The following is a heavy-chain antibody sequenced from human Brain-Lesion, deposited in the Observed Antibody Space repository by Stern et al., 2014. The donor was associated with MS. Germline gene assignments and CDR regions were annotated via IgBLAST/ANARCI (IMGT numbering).Heavy chain of an antibody. CDR1: GGSISSGSDY. D-gene: IGHD5-18*01. J-gene: IGHJ4*02. CDR3: ASGYRIFDY. CDR2: IHPSGSA. V-gene: IGHV4-61*02. Sequence: QVQLMQSGPGLVKPSQTLSLTCTVSGGSISSGSDYWSWIRQPVGKGLEWIGRIHPSGSAFYTPSLKSRVPISTDPSMNQFSLELTSATAADTAIYYCASGYRIFDYWGQGILVTVSS.